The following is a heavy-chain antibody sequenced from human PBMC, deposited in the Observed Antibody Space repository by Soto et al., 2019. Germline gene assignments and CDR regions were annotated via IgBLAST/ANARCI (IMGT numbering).Heavy chain of an antibody. CDR2: IYYSGST. CDR1: GASISSSSYY. CDR3: ARGRGYSYGLDP. V-gene: IGHV4-39*07. Sequence: SETLSLTCTVSGASISSSSYYWAWIRQPPGKGLEWIGSIYYSGSTYYNPSLKSRVAISLDTSKNQFSLSLSSVTAADTAVYYCARGRGYSYGLDPWGQGTLVTVS. D-gene: IGHD5-18*01. J-gene: IGHJ5*02.